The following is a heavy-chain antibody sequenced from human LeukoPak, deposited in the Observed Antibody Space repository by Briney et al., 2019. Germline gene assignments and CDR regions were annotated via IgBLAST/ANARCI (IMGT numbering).Heavy chain of an antibody. CDR3: ARDPITVHHYFDY. CDR2: ISGSSSII. Sequence: PGGSLRLSCAASGFTFSDYSMNWVRQTPGKGLEWVSYISGSSSIIYYADSVKGRFTISRDNAKNSVYLQMNSLRDEDTAVNYCARDPITVHHYFDYWGQGILVTVYS. D-gene: IGHD6-19*01. V-gene: IGHV3-48*02. CDR1: GFTFSDYS. J-gene: IGHJ4*02.